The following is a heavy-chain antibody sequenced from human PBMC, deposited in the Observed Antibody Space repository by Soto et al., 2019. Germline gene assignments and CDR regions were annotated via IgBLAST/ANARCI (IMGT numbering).Heavy chain of an antibody. D-gene: IGHD3-9*01. Sequence: GASVKVSCKVSGYTLTELSMHWVRQAPGKGLEWMGGFDPEDGETIYAQNFQGRVTMTEDTSTDTAYMELSSLRSEDTAVYYCATVYDVLTGYYPFDYWGQGTLVTVSS. J-gene: IGHJ4*02. V-gene: IGHV1-24*01. CDR3: ATVYDVLTGYYPFDY. CDR2: FDPEDGET. CDR1: GYTLTELS.